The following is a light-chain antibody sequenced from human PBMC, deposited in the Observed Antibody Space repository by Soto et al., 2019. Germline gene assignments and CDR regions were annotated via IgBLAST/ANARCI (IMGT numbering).Light chain of an antibody. J-gene: IGLJ1*01. V-gene: IGLV2-14*01. CDR2: DVT. Sequence: QSALTQPASVSGSPGQSITISCTGTSSDVGTYNYVSWYQQYPGKAPTLFIYDVTIRPSGVSNRLSVSKSGNTASLTISGLQAEDEADYYCNSYPCSQTVVFGTGTKLTVI. CDR3: NSYPCSQTVV. CDR1: SSDVGTYNY.